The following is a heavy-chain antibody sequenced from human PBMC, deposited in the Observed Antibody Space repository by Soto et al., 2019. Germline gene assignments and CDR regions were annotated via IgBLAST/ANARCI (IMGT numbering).Heavy chain of an antibody. D-gene: IGHD3-3*01. CDR1: GYTFTRYD. CDR2: MNPNSGNT. CDR3: AIKARDYDFWSGPTRSFYYYGMDV. V-gene: IGHV1-8*01. Sequence: AAVKVSCKASGYTFTRYDINWVRQATGQGLEWMGWMNPNSGNTGYAQKFQGRVTMTRNTSISTAYMELSSLRSEDTAVYYCAIKARDYDFWSGPTRSFYYYGMDVWGQGTTVTVSS. J-gene: IGHJ6*02.